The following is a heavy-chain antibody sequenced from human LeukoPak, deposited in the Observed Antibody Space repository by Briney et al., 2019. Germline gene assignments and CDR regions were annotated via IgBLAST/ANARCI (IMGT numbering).Heavy chain of an antibody. V-gene: IGHV4-39*07. Sequence: SETLSLTCTVSGGSISSSSYCWGWIRQPPGKGLECIGIIYHSGITYYNPSLKSRVTISVDTSKNQFSLKLSSVTAADTAVYYCARYGSGSYVSDWFDPWGQGTLVTVSS. CDR1: GGSISSSSYC. CDR2: IYHSGIT. CDR3: ARYGSGSYVSDWFDP. D-gene: IGHD3-10*01. J-gene: IGHJ5*02.